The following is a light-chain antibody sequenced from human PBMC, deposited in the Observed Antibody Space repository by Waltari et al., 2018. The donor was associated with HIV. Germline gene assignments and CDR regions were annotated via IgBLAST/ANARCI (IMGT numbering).Light chain of an antibody. Sequence: QSALAQPASVAGSPGQSLTISCPGSISDIGLYDFVSWYQQYPGKAPRLLIFSVSSRPSGISDRFSGFKSHNTATLTISDLQPEDEADYYCSSLTLTHSVLFGGGTRLTVL. J-gene: IGLJ3*02. V-gene: IGLV2-14*03. CDR2: SVS. CDR3: SSLTLTHSVL. CDR1: ISDIGLYDF.